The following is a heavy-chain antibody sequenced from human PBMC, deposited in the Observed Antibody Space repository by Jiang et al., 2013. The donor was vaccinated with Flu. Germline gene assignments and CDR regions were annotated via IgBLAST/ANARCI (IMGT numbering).Heavy chain of an antibody. J-gene: IGHJ2*01. CDR2: SIIWEY. D-gene: IGHD3-16*01. CDR3: ARRTPNKPGGWDFDL. V-gene: IGHV4-39*01. CDR1: WLRSAVILTT. Sequence: GLVKPSETPVPHLHCLWWLRSAVILTTGAGSASPQRRGWSGLGVSIIWEYLLQPSLKSRVTISVDTSRSQFSLKLSSVTASDTAVYYCARRTPNKPGGWDFDLWGRGTLVTVSS.